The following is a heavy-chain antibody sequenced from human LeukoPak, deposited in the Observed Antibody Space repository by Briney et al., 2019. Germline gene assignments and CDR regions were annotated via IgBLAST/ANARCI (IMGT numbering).Heavy chain of an antibody. D-gene: IGHD3-9*01. CDR1: GGSLSSSSFY. V-gene: IGHV4-39*01. CDR3: TRGSYDVLTGYSTLGEF. J-gene: IGHJ1*01. Sequence: SETLSLTCTVSGGSLSSSSFYWGWIRQAPGKGLEWVASMYYSGTTYYNPSLKSRVTISADTSKKRSSLKLRSVTAADTAVYYCTRGSYDVLTGYSTLGEFWGQGTLVIVSS. CDR2: MYYSGTT.